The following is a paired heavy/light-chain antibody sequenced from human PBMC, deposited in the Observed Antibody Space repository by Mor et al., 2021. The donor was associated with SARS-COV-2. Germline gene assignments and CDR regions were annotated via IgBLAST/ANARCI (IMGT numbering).Light chain of an antibody. V-gene: IGKV4-1*01. CDR1: QSVLYRPNSKNY. Sequence: DIVMTQSPDSLAVSLGERATINCKSSQSVLYRPNSKNYLAWYQQKPGQPPKLLIYWASTRESGVPDRFSGSGSGTDFTLTISSLQAADVAVYYCQQYSATPYTFGQGTKLEIK. CDR3: QQYSATPYT. J-gene: IGKJ2*01. CDR2: WAS.
Heavy chain of an antibody. CDR1: GFSLSSSGVA. D-gene: IGHD5-12*01. Sequence: QITLKESGPTLVKPTQTLTLTCTFSGFSLSSSGVAVGWIRQPPGKALEWLALIYWDENKRHSPSLKNRLTITKDTSRNQVVLTMSNMDPVDTATYYCAHPRGDGYNYYFDYWGQGILVTVSS. CDR2: IYWDENK. CDR3: AHPRGDGYNYYFDY. J-gene: IGHJ4*02. V-gene: IGHV2-5*02.